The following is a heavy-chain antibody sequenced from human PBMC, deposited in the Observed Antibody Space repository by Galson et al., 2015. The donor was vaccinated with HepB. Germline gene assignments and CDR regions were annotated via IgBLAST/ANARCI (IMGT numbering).Heavy chain of an antibody. J-gene: IGHJ3*02. CDR1: GFTFSNYG. CDR2: ISGGGVIT. Sequence: SMRLYCAASGFTFSNYGMSWVRQAQGKGQEWVSAISGGGVITYYADSVKGRFTISRDNSKNTLYLQMNSLRAEDTAVYYCAKDGGIPRIFDAFDIWGQGIMVTVSS. V-gene: IGHV3-23*01. CDR3: AKDGGIPRIFDAFDI. D-gene: IGHD3-16*01.